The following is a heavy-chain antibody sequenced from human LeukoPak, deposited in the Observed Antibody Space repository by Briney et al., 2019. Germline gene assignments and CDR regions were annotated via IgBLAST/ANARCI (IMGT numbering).Heavy chain of an antibody. CDR1: GGTFSSYA. V-gene: IGHV1-69*05. J-gene: IGHJ4*02. Sequence: SSVKVSCKASGGTFSSYAISWVRQAPGQGLEWMGRIIPIFGTANYAQKFQGRVTITTDESTSTAYMELSSLRSEDTAVYYCAREPRGTYGSGSYYGAYVDYWGQGTLVTVSS. CDR2: IIPIFGTA. CDR3: AREPRGTYGSGSYYGAYVDY. D-gene: IGHD3-10*01.